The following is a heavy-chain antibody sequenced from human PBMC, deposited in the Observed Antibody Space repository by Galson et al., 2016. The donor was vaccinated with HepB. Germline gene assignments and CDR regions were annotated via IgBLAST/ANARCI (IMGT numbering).Heavy chain of an antibody. CDR1: GFTFSNYW. D-gene: IGHD2-8*02. CDR2: IGQDGSSQ. J-gene: IGHJ4*02. CDR3: LGTGEAAD. V-gene: IGHV3-7*01. Sequence: SLRLSCAASGFTFSNYWINWVRQAPGKGLEWVANIGQDGSSQYYVDSVKGRFTISRDNARNSLYLQMNSLRVEDTAVHYCLGTGEAADWGQGTLVTVSS.